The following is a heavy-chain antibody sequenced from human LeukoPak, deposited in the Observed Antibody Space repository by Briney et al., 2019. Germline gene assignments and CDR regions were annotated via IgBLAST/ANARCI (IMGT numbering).Heavy chain of an antibody. CDR2: IGGSGGST. J-gene: IGHJ4*02. CDR3: ARGLTYYYDSDGYYWAF. CDR1: GFTVSDYA. V-gene: IGHV3-23*01. D-gene: IGHD3-22*01. Sequence: PGGSLRLSCAASGFTVSDYAMTWVRQAPGQGLEWVSSIGGSGGSTYYAGSVKGRFTMSRDNSQNTLHLQMNSLRAEDTAGYYCARGLTYYYDSDGYYWAFWGQGTLVTVSS.